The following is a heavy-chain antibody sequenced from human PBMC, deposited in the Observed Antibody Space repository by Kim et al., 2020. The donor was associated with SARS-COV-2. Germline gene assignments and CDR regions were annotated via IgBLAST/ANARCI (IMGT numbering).Heavy chain of an antibody. V-gene: IGHV1-8*01. J-gene: IGHJ5*02. CDR3: ARGLDCSSTSCYPIWFDP. Sequence: ASVKVSCKASGYTFTSYDINWVRQATGQGLEWMGWMNPNSGNTGYAQKFQGRVTMTRNTSISTAYMELSSLRSEDTAVYYCARGLDCSSTSCYPIWFDPWGQGTLVTVSS. D-gene: IGHD2-2*01. CDR1: GYTFTSYD. CDR2: MNPNSGNT.